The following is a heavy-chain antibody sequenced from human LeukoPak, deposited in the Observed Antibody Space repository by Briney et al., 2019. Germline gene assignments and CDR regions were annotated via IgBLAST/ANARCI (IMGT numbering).Heavy chain of an antibody. CDR1: GFTFSSYS. D-gene: IGHD6-13*01. V-gene: IGHV3-21*01. Sequence: GGSLRLSCAASGFTFSSYSMNWVRQAPGKGLEWVSSISSSSSYIYYADSVKGRFTISRDNAKNSLYLQMNSLRAEDTAVYYCARGGLDSSSWYQGDYWGRGTLVTVSS. J-gene: IGHJ4*02. CDR3: ARGGLDSSSWYQGDY. CDR2: ISSSSSYI.